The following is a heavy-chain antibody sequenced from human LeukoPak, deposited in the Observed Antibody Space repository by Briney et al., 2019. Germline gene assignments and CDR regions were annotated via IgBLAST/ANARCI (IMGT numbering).Heavy chain of an antibody. J-gene: IGHJ6*02. CDR2: IYYSGST. Sequence: SETLSLTCTVSGGSISSYYWSWIRQPPGKGLEWIGYIYYSGSTNYNPSLKSRVTISVDPSKNQFSLKLSSVTAADTAVYYCARVDRLAAAHYYYGMDVWGQGTTVTVSS. D-gene: IGHD6-13*01. CDR3: ARVDRLAAAHYYYGMDV. V-gene: IGHV4-59*01. CDR1: GGSISSYY.